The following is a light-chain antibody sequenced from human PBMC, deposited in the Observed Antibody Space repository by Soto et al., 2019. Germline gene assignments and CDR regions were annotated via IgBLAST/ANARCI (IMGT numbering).Light chain of an antibody. J-gene: IGKJ3*01. Sequence: EIVLTQSPGTLSLSPGERATLSCRASQSVSSSYLAWYQQKPGQAPRLLIYGASSRATGIPDRFSGSGSGTDFTLNISRMEPEDFAVYYCQQYGSSPLTFGPGT. CDR1: QSVSSSY. CDR2: GAS. CDR3: QQYGSSPLT. V-gene: IGKV3-20*01.